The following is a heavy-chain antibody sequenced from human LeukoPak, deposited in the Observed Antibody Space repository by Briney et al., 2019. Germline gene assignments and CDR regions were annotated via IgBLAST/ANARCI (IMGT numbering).Heavy chain of an antibody. Sequence: PGESLRLSCAASGFTFSSYWMHWLRQAPGKGLVWVSRINSYGSSTSYADSVKGRFTISRDKAKNKLYLQMNSLRAEDTAVYYCSRVSYYDYVWGIYRYSDYWGQGTLVTVSS. CDR2: INSYGSST. J-gene: IGHJ4*02. CDR3: SRVSYYDYVWGIYRYSDY. D-gene: IGHD3-16*02. V-gene: IGHV3-74*01. CDR1: GFTFSSYW.